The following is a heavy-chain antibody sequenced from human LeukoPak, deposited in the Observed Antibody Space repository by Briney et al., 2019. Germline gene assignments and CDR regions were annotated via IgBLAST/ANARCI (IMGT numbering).Heavy chain of an antibody. Sequence: PGGSLRLSCAASGFTFSSYWMHWARQAPGKGLVWVSRINSDGSITTYADSVKGRFTISRDNAKNTLYLQMNSLRAEDTAVYYCARDAYSSGWYGYFDYWGQGTLVTASS. CDR3: ARDAYSSGWYGYFDY. CDR2: INSDGSIT. J-gene: IGHJ4*02. D-gene: IGHD6-19*01. V-gene: IGHV3-74*01. CDR1: GFTFSSYW.